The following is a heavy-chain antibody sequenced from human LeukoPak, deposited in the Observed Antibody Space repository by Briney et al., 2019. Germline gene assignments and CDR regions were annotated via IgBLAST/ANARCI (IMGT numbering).Heavy chain of an antibody. CDR3: ARAEPWLLDAFDI. V-gene: IGHV4-34*01. CDR1: GGSFSGYY. J-gene: IGHJ3*02. CDR2: INHSGST. D-gene: IGHD3-22*01. Sequence: SETLSLTCAVYGGSFSGYYWSWIRQPPGKGLEWIGEINHSGSTNYNPSLKSRVTISVDTSKNQFSLKLSSVTAADTAVYYCARAEPWLLDAFDIWGQGTMVTVSS.